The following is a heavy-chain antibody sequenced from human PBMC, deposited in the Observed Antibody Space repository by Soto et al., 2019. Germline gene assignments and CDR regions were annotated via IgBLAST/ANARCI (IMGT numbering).Heavy chain of an antibody. CDR2: IYYSGST. CDR3: ARVTGTTFYYYYGMDV. J-gene: IGHJ6*02. V-gene: IGHV4-59*01. Sequence: SETLSLTCTVSGCSIISYYWSWIRQPPGKGLEWIGYIYYSGSTNYNPSLKSRVTISVDTSKNQFSLKLSSVTAADTAVYYCARVTGTTFYYYYGMDVWGQGTTVTVSS. CDR1: GCSIISYY. D-gene: IGHD1-7*01.